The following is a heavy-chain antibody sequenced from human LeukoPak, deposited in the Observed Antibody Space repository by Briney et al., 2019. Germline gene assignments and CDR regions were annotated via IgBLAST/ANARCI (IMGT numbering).Heavy chain of an antibody. D-gene: IGHD3-10*01. CDR1: GGSISSSSYY. Sequence: PSETLSLTCTVSGGSISSSSYYWGWIRQPPGKGLEWIGYIYYSGSTNYNPSLKSRVTISVDTSKNQFSLKLSSVTAADTAVYYCARVITMVRGVISYGMDVWGQGTTVTVSS. CDR3: ARVITMVRGVISYGMDV. V-gene: IGHV4-61*05. CDR2: IYYSGST. J-gene: IGHJ6*02.